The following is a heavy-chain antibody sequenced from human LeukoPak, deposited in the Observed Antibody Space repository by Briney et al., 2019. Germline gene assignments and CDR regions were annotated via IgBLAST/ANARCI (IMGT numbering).Heavy chain of an antibody. CDR3: AKLFGSSSWYNTFYYYGMDV. J-gene: IGHJ6*02. CDR1: GLSISRYA. Sequence: GGSLGLSCAASGLSISRYAMSWVRQAPGEGLEWVSDVSGGASSTLYADSVKGRFTISRDSSKNTLYLQMNSLRAEDTAVYYCAKLFGSSSWYNTFYYYGMDVWGQGTTVTVSS. CDR2: VSGGASST. V-gene: IGHV3-23*01. D-gene: IGHD6-13*01.